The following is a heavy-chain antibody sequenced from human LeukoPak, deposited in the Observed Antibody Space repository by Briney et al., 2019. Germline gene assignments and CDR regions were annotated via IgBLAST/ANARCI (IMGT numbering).Heavy chain of an antibody. CDR3: ARDLREAAAGPVRYYYYYGMDV. CDR1: GGSISSSSYY. Sequence: PSETLSLTCTVSGGSISSSSYYWGWIRQPPGKGLEWIGSIYYSGSTYYNPSLKSRVTISVDTSKNQFSLKLSSVTAADTAVYYCARDLREAAAGPVRYYYYYGMDVWGQGTTVTVSS. V-gene: IGHV4-39*07. J-gene: IGHJ6*02. CDR2: IYYSGST. D-gene: IGHD6-13*01.